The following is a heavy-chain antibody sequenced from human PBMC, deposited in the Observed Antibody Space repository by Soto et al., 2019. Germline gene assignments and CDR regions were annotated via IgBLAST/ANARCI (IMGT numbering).Heavy chain of an antibody. D-gene: IGHD3-10*01. Sequence: QVQLVASGGGVVQPGRSLRLSCVASGYSFNRYGMHWIRQGPGKGLEWVAGIWYDGSKKLYADSVKGRITISRDDSRNALYLQTNSLTAEDTAVYYCARGMGVTLDGYFDLWGRGTLVTVSS. CDR3: ARGMGVTLDGYFDL. CDR1: GYSFNRYG. J-gene: IGHJ2*01. V-gene: IGHV3-33*01. CDR2: IWYDGSKK.